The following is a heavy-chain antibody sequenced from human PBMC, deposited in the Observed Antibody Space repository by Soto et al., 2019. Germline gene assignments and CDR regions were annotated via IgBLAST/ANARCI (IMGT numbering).Heavy chain of an antibody. CDR1: GFIFNNYA. CDR3: VTRAGGAFVWYYDL. J-gene: IGHJ2*01. CDR2: VRGRGGSA. V-gene: IGHV3-23*01. Sequence: EVQLLESGGGLVQRGGSLRLSCAASGFIFNNYAMTWVRQAPGKGLEWVAGVRGRGGSAYYADSVKGRLTISRDNSNNTLYLPTTNVRGEDTAVYYCVTRAGGAFVWYYDLWGRGTLVSVFS. D-gene: IGHD2-21*01.